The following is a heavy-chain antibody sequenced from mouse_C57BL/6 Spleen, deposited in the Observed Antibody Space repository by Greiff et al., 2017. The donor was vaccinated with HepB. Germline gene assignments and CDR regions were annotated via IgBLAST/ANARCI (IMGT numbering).Heavy chain of an antibody. CDR3: ARVGLAGTAWFAY. D-gene: IGHD3-3*01. CDR2: INPSTGGT. V-gene: IGHV1-42*01. Sequence: VQLQQSGPELVKPGASVKISCKASGYSFTGYYMNWVKQSPEKSLEWIGEINPSTGGTTYNQKFKAKATLTVDKSSSTAYMQLKSLTSEDSAVYYCARVGLAGTAWFAYWGQGTLVTVSA. CDR1: GYSFTGYY. J-gene: IGHJ3*01.